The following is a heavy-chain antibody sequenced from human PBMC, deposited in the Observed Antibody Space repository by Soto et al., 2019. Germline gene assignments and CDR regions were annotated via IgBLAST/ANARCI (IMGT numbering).Heavy chain of an antibody. V-gene: IGHV3-23*01. CDR2: FRTSGDGGTT. Sequence: GGSLILSCAASGFTFSSYSMSWVRQAPGKGLECVSGFRTSGDGGTTYYADSVKGRFTISRDNSKNMLFLQMNSLRTEDTAVYYCAHPRGYGVFDAYDIWGQGAMVTVS. CDR1: GFTFSSYS. D-gene: IGHD4-17*01. J-gene: IGHJ3*02. CDR3: AHPRGYGVFDAYDI.